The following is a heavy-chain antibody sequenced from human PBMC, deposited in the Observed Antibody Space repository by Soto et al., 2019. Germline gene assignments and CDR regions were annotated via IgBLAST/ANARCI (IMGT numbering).Heavy chain of an antibody. J-gene: IGHJ3*02. D-gene: IGHD2-21*02. Sequence: EVQLLESGGGLVQPGGSLRLSCAASGFTFSNYAMTWVRQAPGKGLEWVSTISGGGDGTFYADSVKGRFTISRDHSRNTVYLQMNSLRAEDTAVYYCAKKGLGSLTTYCNSGDCHYAFDIWGQGTMVTVSS. V-gene: IGHV3-23*01. CDR3: AKKGLGSLTTYCNSGDCHYAFDI. CDR2: ISGGGDGT. CDR1: GFTFSNYA.